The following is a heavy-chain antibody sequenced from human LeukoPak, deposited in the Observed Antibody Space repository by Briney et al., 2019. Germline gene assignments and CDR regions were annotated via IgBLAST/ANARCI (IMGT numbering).Heavy chain of an antibody. V-gene: IGHV2-5*02. J-gene: IGHJ3*02. Sequence: SGPALVNPTQTLTLTCTFSGFSLSTSGVDVAWIRQPPGKALEWLALVYWDDDKRYSPSLKSRLTITKDTSKNQVVLTMTNMDPVDTATYYCTHRVAGVTFDIWGQGTMVTVSS. CDR1: GFSLSTSGVD. CDR2: VYWDDDK. CDR3: THRVAGVTFDI. D-gene: IGHD6-19*01.